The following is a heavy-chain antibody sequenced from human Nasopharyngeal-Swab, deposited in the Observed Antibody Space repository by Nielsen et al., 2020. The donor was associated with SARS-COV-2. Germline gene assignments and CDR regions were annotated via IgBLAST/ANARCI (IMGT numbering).Heavy chain of an antibody. D-gene: IGHD5-18*01. CDR1: GFTFSSYG. CDR3: AKDVYRRSGYSYGSDAFDI. Sequence: GGSLRLSCAASGFTFSSYGMHWVRQAPGKGLEWVAVISYDGSNKYYADSVKGRFIISRDNSKNTLYLQMNSLRAEDTAVYYCAKDVYRRSGYSYGSDAFDIWGQGTMVTVSS. V-gene: IGHV3-30*18. CDR2: ISYDGSNK. J-gene: IGHJ3*02.